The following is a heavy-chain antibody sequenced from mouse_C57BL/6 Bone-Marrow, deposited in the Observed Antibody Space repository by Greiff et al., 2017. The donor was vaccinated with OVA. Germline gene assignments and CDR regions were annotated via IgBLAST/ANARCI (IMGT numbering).Heavy chain of an antibody. CDR2: ISYDGSN. CDR3: AREDSSWFAY. Sequence: EVQRVESGPGLVKPSQSLSLTCSVTGYSITSGYYWNWIRQFPGNKLEWVGYISYDGSNNYNPSLKNRISITRDTSKNQFFLKLNSVTTEDTATYYCAREDSSWFAYWGQGTLVTVSA. J-gene: IGHJ3*01. V-gene: IGHV3-6*01. CDR1: GYSITSGYY.